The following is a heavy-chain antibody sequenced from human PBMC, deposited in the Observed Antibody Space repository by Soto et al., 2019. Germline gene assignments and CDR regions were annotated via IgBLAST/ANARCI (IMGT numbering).Heavy chain of an antibody. D-gene: IGHD5-18*01. J-gene: IGHJ4*02. CDR3: APLAGLSHTDDF. CDR1: GFAFFNVA. V-gene: IGHV3-30-3*01. Sequence: PGGSLRLSCAASGFAFFNVAIAWCGQAPGKGLEWVTVISSDGGNRYYADSVKGRFTISRDNSKNTLYLQMNSLRVEDTAIYICAPLAGLSHTDDFWGQGTPITVSS. CDR2: ISSDGGNR.